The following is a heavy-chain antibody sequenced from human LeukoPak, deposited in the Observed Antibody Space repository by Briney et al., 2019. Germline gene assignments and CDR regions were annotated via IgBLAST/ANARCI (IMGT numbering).Heavy chain of an antibody. V-gene: IGHV1-2*02. D-gene: IGHD6-13*01. Sequence: ASVKVSCKASGYTFTGYYMHWVRQAPGQGLEWMGWINPNSGGTNYAQKFQGRVTMTRDTSISTAYMELSRPRSDDTAVYYCARAGYMDYYYMDVWGKGTTVTVSS. CDR3: ARAGYMDYYYMDV. J-gene: IGHJ6*03. CDR1: GYTFTGYY. CDR2: INPNSGGT.